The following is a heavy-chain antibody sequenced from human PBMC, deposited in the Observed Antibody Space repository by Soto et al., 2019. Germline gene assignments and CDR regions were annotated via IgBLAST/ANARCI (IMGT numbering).Heavy chain of an antibody. CDR2: ISSSNK. CDR3: AREKMHYYDSSGIPDH. V-gene: IGHV3-21*05. J-gene: IGHJ4*02. Sequence: PGGSLRLSCAASGFTFGGYSRNWVRQAPGKGLEWVSYISSSNKYYADSVKGRFTISRDNSKNTLYLQMNSLRAEDTAVYYCAREKMHYYDSSGIPDHWGQGTLVTVSS. D-gene: IGHD3-22*01. CDR1: GFTFGGYS.